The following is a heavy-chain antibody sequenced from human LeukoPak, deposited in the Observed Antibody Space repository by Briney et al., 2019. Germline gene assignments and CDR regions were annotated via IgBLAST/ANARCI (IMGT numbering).Heavy chain of an antibody. V-gene: IGHV1-8*01. Sequence: ASVKVSCKASGYTFTSYDINWVRQATGQELEWMGWMNPNSGNTGYAQKFQGRVTMTRNTSISTAYMELSSLRSEDTAVYYCARGYAALYGSANNWFDPWGQGTLVTVSS. J-gene: IGHJ5*02. D-gene: IGHD3-10*01. CDR1: GYTFTSYD. CDR3: ARGYAALYGSANNWFDP. CDR2: MNPNSGNT.